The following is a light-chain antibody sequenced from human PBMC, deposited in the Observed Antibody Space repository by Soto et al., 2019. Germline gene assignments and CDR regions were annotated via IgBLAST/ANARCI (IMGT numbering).Light chain of an antibody. CDR2: ATS. CDR1: QGIAPY. J-gene: IGKJ4*01. V-gene: IGKV1-27*01. Sequence: DVQMTQSPSSLSAFVGDRVTTTCRASQGIAPYLAWFQQKPGKVPKLMIYATSTLQSGVPSRFSGSGSGTDFTLTITCLQPEDVATYYCQKYNSAPLSFGGGTKVEIK. CDR3: QKYNSAPLS.